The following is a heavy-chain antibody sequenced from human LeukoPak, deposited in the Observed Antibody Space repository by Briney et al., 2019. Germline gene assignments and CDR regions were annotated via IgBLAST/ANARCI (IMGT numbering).Heavy chain of an antibody. CDR2: ISAYNGNT. V-gene: IGHV1-18*01. CDR1: GYTFTSYG. CDR3: ARINDYVWGSYRYCDY. J-gene: IGHJ4*02. Sequence: ASVKVSCKASGYTFTSYGISWVRQAPGQGLEWVGWISAYNGNTNYAQKLQGRVTMTTDTATSTAYMELRRLRSDDTAVYYCARINDYVWGSYRYCDYWGQGTLVTVSS. D-gene: IGHD3-16*02.